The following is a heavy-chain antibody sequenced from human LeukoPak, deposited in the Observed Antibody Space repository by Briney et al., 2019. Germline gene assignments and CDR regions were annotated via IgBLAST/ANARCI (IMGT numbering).Heavy chain of an antibody. CDR1: GGSISSGGYS. J-gene: IGHJ1*01. V-gene: IGHV4-30-2*01. D-gene: IGHD6-19*01. CDR2: IYHSGST. Sequence: SQTLSLTCAVSGGSISSGGYSWSWIRQPPGKGLEWIGYIYHSGSTYYNPSLKSRVTISVDTSKNQFSLKLSSVTAADTAVYYCARGRRFQQWLAEYFQHWGQGTLVTVSS. CDR3: ARGRRFQQWLAEYFQH.